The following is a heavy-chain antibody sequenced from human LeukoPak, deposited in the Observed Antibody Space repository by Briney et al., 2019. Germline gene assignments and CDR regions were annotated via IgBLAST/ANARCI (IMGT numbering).Heavy chain of an antibody. V-gene: IGHV3-21*01. CDR2: ISSSSSYI. D-gene: IGHD3-9*01. Sequence: PGGSLRLSCAASGFTFSSYSMNWVRQAPGKGLEWVSSISSSSSYIYYADSVKGRFTISRDNAKNSLYLQMNSLRAEDTAVYYCARDALRYFDWLSADPHYYYGTDVWGKGTTVTVSS. CDR1: GFTFSSYS. CDR3: ARDALRYFDWLSADPHYYYGTDV. J-gene: IGHJ6*04.